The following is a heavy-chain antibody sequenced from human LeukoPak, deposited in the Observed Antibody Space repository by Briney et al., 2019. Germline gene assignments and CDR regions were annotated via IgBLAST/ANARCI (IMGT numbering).Heavy chain of an antibody. V-gene: IGHV1-8*01. J-gene: IGHJ4*02. Sequence: ASVKVSCKASGYTFTSYDINWVRQATGQGLEWMGWMNPNSGNTGYAQKFQGRVTITADESTSTAYMELSSLRSEGTAVYYCGGLINVERATRGAGGYGGQGPLVTVS. CDR1: GYTFTSYD. D-gene: IGHD5-24*01. CDR3: GGLINVERATRGAGGY. CDR2: MNPNSGNT.